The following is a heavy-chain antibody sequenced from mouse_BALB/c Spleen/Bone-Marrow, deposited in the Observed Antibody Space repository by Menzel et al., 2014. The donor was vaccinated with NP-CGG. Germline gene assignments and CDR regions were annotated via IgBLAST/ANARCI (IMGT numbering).Heavy chain of an antibody. CDR1: GFAFSSYD. CDR3: ARQGYGYVDFDV. J-gene: IGHJ1*01. Sequence: EVKLVESGGGLVKPGGSLKLSCAASGFAFSSYDMSWVRQTPEKRLEWVAYISSGGGSTYYPDTVKGRFTISRDNAKNTLYLQMSSLKSEDTAMYYCARQGYGYVDFDVWGAGTTVTVSS. CDR2: ISSGGGST. D-gene: IGHD1-2*01. V-gene: IGHV5-12-1*01.